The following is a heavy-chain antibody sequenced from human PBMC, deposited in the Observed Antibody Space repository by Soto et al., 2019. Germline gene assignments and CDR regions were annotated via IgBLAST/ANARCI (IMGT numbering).Heavy chain of an antibody. D-gene: IGHD2-2*01. J-gene: IGHJ3*02. V-gene: IGHV5-10-1*01. CDR2: IDPSDSYT. CDR1: GYSFTRYW. CDR3: ARHHCSSTSCYVGGDAFDI. Sequence: GESLKISCKGSGYSFTRYWISWVRQMPGKSLEWMGRIDPSDSYTNYSPSFQGLVTISADKSISTAYLQWSSLKASDTAMYYCARHHCSSTSCYVGGDAFDIWGQGTMVTVSS.